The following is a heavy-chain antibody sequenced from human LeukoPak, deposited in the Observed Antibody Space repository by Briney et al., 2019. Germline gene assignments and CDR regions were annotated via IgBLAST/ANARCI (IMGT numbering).Heavy chain of an antibody. V-gene: IGHV4-59*11. J-gene: IGHJ4*02. CDR3: AWTYYYDSSGYLLDY. D-gene: IGHD3-22*01. CDR2: VYYSGST. Sequence: SETLSLTCTVSGSSICSHYWSWIRQPPGKGLEWIGHVYYSGSTNYNPSLKSRVTISVDTSKNQFSLNVSSVTAADTAVYYCAWTYYYDSSGYLLDYWGQGTLVTVSS. CDR1: GSSICSHY.